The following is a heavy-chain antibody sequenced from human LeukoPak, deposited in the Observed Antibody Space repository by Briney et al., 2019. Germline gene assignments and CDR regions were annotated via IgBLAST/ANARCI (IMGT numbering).Heavy chain of an antibody. CDR3: AKDETHSSGWAPFDS. J-gene: IGHJ4*02. Sequence: PGGSLRLSCAASGFPFSNHAMSWVRQAPGKGLEWVSAMIGSGSSTYYADSVKGRFTISRDNARNTLFLQMNSPRVEDTAVYYCAKDETHSSGWAPFDSWGQGTLVIVSS. CDR1: GFPFSNHA. D-gene: IGHD6-19*01. V-gene: IGHV3-23*01. CDR2: MIGSGSST.